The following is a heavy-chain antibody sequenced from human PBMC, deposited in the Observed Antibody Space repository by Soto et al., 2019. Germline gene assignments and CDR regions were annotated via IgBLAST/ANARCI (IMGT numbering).Heavy chain of an antibody. CDR2: INAGNGNT. CDR3: ARGYSSGWYVFHY. D-gene: IGHD6-19*01. CDR1: GYTFTSYA. V-gene: IGHV1-3*01. J-gene: IGHJ4*02. Sequence: QVQLVQSGAEVKKPGASVKVSCKASGYTFTSYAMHWVRQAPGQRLEWMGWINAGNGNTKYSQKFQGRVTITRDTSASTAYMELSSLRSEDTAVYYCARGYSSGWYVFHYWGQGTLVTVSS.